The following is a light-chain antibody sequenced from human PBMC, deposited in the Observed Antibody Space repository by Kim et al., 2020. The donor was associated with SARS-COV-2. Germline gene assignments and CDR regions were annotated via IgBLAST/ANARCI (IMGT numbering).Light chain of an antibody. J-gene: IGKJ5*01. CDR3: QQRYNWQIT. CDR2: DAS. CDR1: ESVNRQ. Sequence: EIVLTQSPATLSLSPGERATLSCRASESVNRQLGWYQQKPGQTPRLLIYDASDRATGIPARFSGSGSGTDYTLTITSLEPEDCAVYYCQQRYNWQITFGQGTRLEIK. V-gene: IGKV3-11*01.